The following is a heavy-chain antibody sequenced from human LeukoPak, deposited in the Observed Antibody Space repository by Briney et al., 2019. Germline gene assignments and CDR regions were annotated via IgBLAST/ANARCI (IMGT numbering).Heavy chain of an antibody. CDR2: LYSGSDT. V-gene: IGHV3-53*01. Sequence: GGSLRLSCAASGFTVSTKYMNWARQAPGKGLEWVSILYSGSDTYYANSVKGRFTISRDSSKNILFRQMNDLRAEDTAVYYCARVGDHFHWYLDLWGRGTLVTVSS. J-gene: IGHJ2*01. CDR3: ARVGDHFHWYLDL. CDR1: GFTVSTKY. D-gene: IGHD3-10*01.